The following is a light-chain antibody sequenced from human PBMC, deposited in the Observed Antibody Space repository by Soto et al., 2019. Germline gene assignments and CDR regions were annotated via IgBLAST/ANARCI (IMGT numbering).Light chain of an antibody. CDR3: QQDGSSPPGT. Sequence: EIVLTQSPGTLSLSPGERATLSCRASQSVSSSYLAWDQQKPGQAPRLLIYGASSRATGIPDRFSGSGSGTDFTLTISRLEPEDFAVYYCQQDGSSPPGTVGQGTKVEIK. CDR1: QSVSSSY. V-gene: IGKV3-20*01. CDR2: GAS. J-gene: IGKJ1*01.